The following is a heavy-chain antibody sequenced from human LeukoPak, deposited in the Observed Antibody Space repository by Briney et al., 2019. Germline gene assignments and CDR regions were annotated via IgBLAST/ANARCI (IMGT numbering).Heavy chain of an antibody. Sequence: SETLSLTCTVSGGSISSYYWSWIRQPPGKGLEWIGYIYYSGSTNYNPSLKSRVTISVDTSKNQFSLKLSSVTAADTAVYYCARAKWAVAGTNWFDPWGQGTLVTVSS. D-gene: IGHD6-19*01. V-gene: IGHV4-59*12. J-gene: IGHJ5*02. CDR2: IYYSGST. CDR3: ARAKWAVAGTNWFDP. CDR1: GGSISSYY.